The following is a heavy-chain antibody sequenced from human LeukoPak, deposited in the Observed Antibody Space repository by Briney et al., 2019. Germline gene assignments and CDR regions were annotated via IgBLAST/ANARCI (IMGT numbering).Heavy chain of an antibody. V-gene: IGHV1-3*01. Sequence: ASVKVSCKASGTGFPMHWVRQAPGQRLERRGWINVANGDTGYSREFLGRVTITRDTSASTVYMELSSLSSDDTAVYYCARKGYFASGSYHFDYWGQGTLVTVSS. CDR1: GTGFP. D-gene: IGHD3-10*01. CDR3: ARKGYFASGSYHFDY. CDR2: INVANGDT. J-gene: IGHJ4*02.